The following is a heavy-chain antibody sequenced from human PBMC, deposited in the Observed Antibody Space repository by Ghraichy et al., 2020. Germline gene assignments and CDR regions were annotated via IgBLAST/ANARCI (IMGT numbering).Heavy chain of an antibody. J-gene: IGHJ6*02. CDR3: AREAYSSSPDHYYYYYYGMDV. CDR2: IKQDGCEK. CDR1: GFTFSSYW. Sequence: GGSLRLSCAASGFTFSSYWMSWVRQAPGKGLEWVANIKQDGCEKYYVDSVKGRFTISRDNAKNSLYLQMNSLRAEDTAVYYCAREAYSSSPDHYYYYYYGMDVWGQGTTVTVSS. V-gene: IGHV3-7*01. D-gene: IGHD6-6*01.